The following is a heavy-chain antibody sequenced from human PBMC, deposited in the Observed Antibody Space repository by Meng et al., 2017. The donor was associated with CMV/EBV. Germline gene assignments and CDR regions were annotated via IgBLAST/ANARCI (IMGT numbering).Heavy chain of an antibody. D-gene: IGHD3-3*01. J-gene: IGHJ6*02. Sequence: SVKVSCKASGGTFSSYAISWVRQAPGQGLEWMGGIIPILGIANYAQKFQGRVTITADKSTSTAYMELSSLRSEDTAVYYCASRGITIFGVKTYYYYGMDAWGQGTTVTVSS. CDR3: ASRGITIFGVKTYYYYGMDA. V-gene: IGHV1-69*10. CDR2: IIPILGIA. CDR1: GGTFSSYA.